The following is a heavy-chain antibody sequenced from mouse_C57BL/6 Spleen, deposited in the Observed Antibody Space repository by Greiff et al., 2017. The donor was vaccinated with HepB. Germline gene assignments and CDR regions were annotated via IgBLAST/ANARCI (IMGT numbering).Heavy chain of an antibody. J-gene: IGHJ2*01. CDR3: ARWDGYCYFDY. CDR1: GFTFTDYY. Sequence: EVKLVESGGGLVQPGGSLSLSCAASGFTFTDYYMSWVRQPPGKALEWLGFIRNKANGYTTEYSASVQGRFTISRDNSQSILYLQMNALRAEDSATYYCARWDGYCYFDYWGQGTTLTVSS. V-gene: IGHV7-3*01. D-gene: IGHD2-3*01. CDR2: IRNKANGYTT.